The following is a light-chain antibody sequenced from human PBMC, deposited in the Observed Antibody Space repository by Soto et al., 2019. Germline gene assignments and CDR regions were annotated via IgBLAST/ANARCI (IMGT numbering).Light chain of an antibody. V-gene: IGKV1-39*01. J-gene: IGKJ1*01. CDR3: QQSYSTPCT. CDR2: AAS. Sequence: DIQMTQSPSSLSASVGDRVTITCRESQSISSYLHWYQQKPGKAPKLLIYAASSLQSGVPSRFSGSGSGTDFTLTISSLQPEDFATYYCQQSYSTPCTFGQGTNVEIK. CDR1: QSISSY.